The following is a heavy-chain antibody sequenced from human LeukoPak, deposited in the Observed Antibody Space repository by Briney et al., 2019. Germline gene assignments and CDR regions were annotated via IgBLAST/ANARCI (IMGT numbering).Heavy chain of an antibody. J-gene: IGHJ4*02. CDR2: ISWNSGSI. D-gene: IGHD3-9*01. CDR3: ARDTDWAFDY. CDR1: GFTFDDYA. V-gene: IGHV3-9*01. Sequence: QAGGSLRLSCAASGFTFDDYAMHWVRQAPGKGLEWVSGISWNSGSIGYADSVKGRFTISRDNAKNSLYLQMNSLRAEDTALYYCARDTDWAFDYWGQGTLVTVSS.